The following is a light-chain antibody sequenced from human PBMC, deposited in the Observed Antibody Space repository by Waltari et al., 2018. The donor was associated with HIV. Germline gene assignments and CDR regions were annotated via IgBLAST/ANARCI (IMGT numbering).Light chain of an antibody. CDR1: EVVSGNY. CDR3: QQYGSSEGFT. V-gene: IGKV3-20*01. Sequence: EIVLTQSPGTLSLSPGDRATLSCRASEVVSGNYLGCYQKKPGHAPRLINYGPSTRAASSPDRFSSSRSETDFTLTISRLEPEDCAVYYCQQYGSSEGFTFGPGTRVDI. CDR2: GPS. J-gene: IGKJ3*01.